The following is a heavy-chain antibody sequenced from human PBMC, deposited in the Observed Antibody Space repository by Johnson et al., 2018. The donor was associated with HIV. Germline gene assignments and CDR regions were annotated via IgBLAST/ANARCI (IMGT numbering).Heavy chain of an antibody. D-gene: IGHD3-10*01. CDR2: ISWDGGST. Sequence: VQLVESGGGLVQPGRSLRLSCAASGFTFDDYAMHWVRQAPGKGLEWVSGISWDGGSTYYADSVKGRFTISRDNSKNSLYLQMNSLRAEDTALYYCAKDIEAYYYGSGHAFDIWGQGTMVTVSS. CDR3: AKDIEAYYYGSGHAFDI. J-gene: IGHJ3*02. V-gene: IGHV3-43D*03. CDR1: GFTFDDYA.